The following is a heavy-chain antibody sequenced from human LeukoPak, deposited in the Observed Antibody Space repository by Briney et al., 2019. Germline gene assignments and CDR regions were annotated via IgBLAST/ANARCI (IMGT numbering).Heavy chain of an antibody. CDR3: ARLRSIASRRGVFEI. J-gene: IGHJ3*02. Sequence: SETLSLTCTVSGSSFSSNTRYYLGWIPQPPGKDLEWIGNIYYTGSTYQNPSLQSRVTIYVDTSKDQFPLKLRCVNAAGTAWFYGARLRSIASRRGVFEIWGQGTMVTVSS. CDR2: IYYTGST. D-gene: IGHD6-6*01. CDR1: GSSFSSNTRYY. V-gene: IGHV4-39*01.